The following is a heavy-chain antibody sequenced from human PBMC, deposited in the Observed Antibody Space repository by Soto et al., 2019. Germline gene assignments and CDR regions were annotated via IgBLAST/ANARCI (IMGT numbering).Heavy chain of an antibody. CDR2: IDAYNGNT. J-gene: IGHJ4*02. Sequence: GASVKVSCKVTGYTLNNCGISWVRQAPGQGLEWMGWIDAYNGNTNYAQKLQGRVTMTTDTSTSTAYMELRSLTSDDSAIYYCARGWGHNWNLYFDSWGQGTLVTVSS. CDR3: ARGWGHNWNLYFDS. D-gene: IGHD1-20*01. CDR1: GYTLNNCG. V-gene: IGHV1-18*01.